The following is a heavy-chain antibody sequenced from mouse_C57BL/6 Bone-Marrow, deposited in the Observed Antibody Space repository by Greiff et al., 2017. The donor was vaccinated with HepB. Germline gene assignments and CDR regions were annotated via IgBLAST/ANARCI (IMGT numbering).Heavy chain of an antibody. J-gene: IGHJ1*03. CDR2: ISNGGGST. V-gene: IGHV5-12*01. D-gene: IGHD1-1*01. CDR3: ARHGDYGRPFWYFDV. Sequence: DVQLQESGGGLVQPGGSLKLSCAASGFTFSDYYMYWVRQTPEKRLEWVAYISNGGGSTYYPDTVKGRFTISRDNAKNTLYLQMSRLKSEDTAMYYCARHGDYGRPFWYFDVWGTGTTVTVSS. CDR1: GFTFSDYY.